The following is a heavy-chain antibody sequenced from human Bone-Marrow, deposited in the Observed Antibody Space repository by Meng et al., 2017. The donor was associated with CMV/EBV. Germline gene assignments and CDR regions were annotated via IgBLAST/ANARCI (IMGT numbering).Heavy chain of an antibody. CDR2: ISGAGT. CDR1: GFTFDDYG. V-gene: IGHV3-23*01. J-gene: IGHJ4*02. Sequence: GGSLRLSCAASGFTFDDYGMSWVRQAPGKGLEWVSGISGAGTNYADSVKGRFTISRDNSKNTLFLQMNSLRAEDTAVYYCARNGQKTGTPSNYWGQGTLVTVSS. CDR3: ARNGQKTGTPSNY. D-gene: IGHD1-1*01.